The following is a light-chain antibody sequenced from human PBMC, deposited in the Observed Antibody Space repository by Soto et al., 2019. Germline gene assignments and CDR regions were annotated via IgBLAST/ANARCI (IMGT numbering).Light chain of an antibody. CDR3: QSYDFI. J-gene: IGLJ2*01. Sequence: QLVLTQPPSVSGAPGQRVTISCTGSSSNIGAGYDVHWYQQLPGTAPKLLIYGNSNRPSGVPDRFSGSKSGTSASLAITGLQAEDEADYSCQSYDFIFGGGTKLTVL. V-gene: IGLV1-40*01. CDR2: GNS. CDR1: SSNIGAGYD.